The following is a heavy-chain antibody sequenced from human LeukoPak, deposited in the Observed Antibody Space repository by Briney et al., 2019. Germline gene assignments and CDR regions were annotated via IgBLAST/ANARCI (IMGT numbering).Heavy chain of an antibody. V-gene: IGHV1-2*02. CDR2: INPNSGGT. CDR1: GYTFTGYH. Sequence: ASVKVSCKASGYTFTGYHMHWVRQARGQGLEWMGWINPNSGGTNYAQNFQGRVTMTRDTSISTAYMVLSRLRSDDTAVFYWWGGVGRGVKDGGHYWGQGTLVTVSS. D-gene: IGHD3-10*01. CDR3: WGGVGRGVKDGGHY. J-gene: IGHJ4*02.